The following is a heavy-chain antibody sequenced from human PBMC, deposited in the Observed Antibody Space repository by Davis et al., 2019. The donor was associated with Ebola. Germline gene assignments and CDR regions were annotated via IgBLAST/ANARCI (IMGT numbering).Heavy chain of an antibody. J-gene: IGHJ4*02. D-gene: IGHD5-12*01. Sequence: ASVKVSCKASGYTFTSYDINWVRQATGHGLEWMGWMNPNSGNTGYAQKFQGRVTMTRNTSISTAYMELRSLRSDDTAVYYCARGALGYSGYLQRYYFDYWGQGTLVTVSS. V-gene: IGHV1-8*01. CDR3: ARGALGYSGYLQRYYFDY. CDR1: GYTFTSYD. CDR2: MNPNSGNT.